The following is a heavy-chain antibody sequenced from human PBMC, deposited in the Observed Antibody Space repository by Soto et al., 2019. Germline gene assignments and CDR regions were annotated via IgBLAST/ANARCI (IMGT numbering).Heavy chain of an antibody. CDR1: GFTVSSNY. CDR2: IYSGGST. Sequence: GGSLRLSCAASGFTVSSNYMSWVRQAPGKGLEWVSVIYSGGSTYYADSVKGRFTISRDNSKNTLYLQMNSLRAEDTAVYYCERPYDFWSGYDALDISGQGTMVTVSS. J-gene: IGHJ3*02. CDR3: ERPYDFWSGYDALDI. D-gene: IGHD3-3*01. V-gene: IGHV3-66*04.